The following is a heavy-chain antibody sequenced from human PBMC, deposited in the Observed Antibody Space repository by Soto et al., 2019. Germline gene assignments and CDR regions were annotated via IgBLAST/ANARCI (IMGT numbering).Heavy chain of an antibody. CDR1: GFSLSTSGMC. V-gene: IGHV2-70*11. Sequence: SGPTLVNPTQTLTLTCTFSGFSLSTSGMCVSWIRQPPGKALEWLARIDWDDDKYYSTSLKTRLTISKDTSKNQVVLTMTNMDPVDTATYYCARMAYYYDSSGYGGPRYYFDYWGQGTLVTVSS. CDR3: ARMAYYYDSSGYGGPRYYFDY. CDR2: IDWDDDK. J-gene: IGHJ4*02. D-gene: IGHD3-22*01.